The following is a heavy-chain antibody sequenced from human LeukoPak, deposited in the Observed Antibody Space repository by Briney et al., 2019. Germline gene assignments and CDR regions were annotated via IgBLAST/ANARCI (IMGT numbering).Heavy chain of an antibody. CDR3: ARENHGSFDY. Sequence: GGSLRLSCAASGFSFSTYYVNWVRQAPGKGLECVSCISSSSTYIYYADSVRGRFAISRDNAKNSLYLQMNSLRAEDTAVYYCARENHGSFDYWGQGSLVTVSS. J-gene: IGHJ4*02. D-gene: IGHD1-14*01. V-gene: IGHV3-21*01. CDR2: ISSSSTYI. CDR1: GFSFSTYY.